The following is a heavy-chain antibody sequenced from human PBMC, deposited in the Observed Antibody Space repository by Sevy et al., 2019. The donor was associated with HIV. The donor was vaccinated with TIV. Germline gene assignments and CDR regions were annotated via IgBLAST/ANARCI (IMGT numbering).Heavy chain of an antibody. CDR3: ARPQYCSSTSCYSYFDY. Sequence: ASVKVSCKASGGTFSSYAISWVRQAPGQGLEWMGGIIPIFGTANYAQKFQGRVTITADESTGTAYMELSSLRSEDTAVYYCARPQYCSSTSCYSYFDYWGQGTLVTVSS. J-gene: IGHJ4*02. CDR1: GGTFSSYA. V-gene: IGHV1-69*13. CDR2: IIPIFGTA. D-gene: IGHD2-2*01.